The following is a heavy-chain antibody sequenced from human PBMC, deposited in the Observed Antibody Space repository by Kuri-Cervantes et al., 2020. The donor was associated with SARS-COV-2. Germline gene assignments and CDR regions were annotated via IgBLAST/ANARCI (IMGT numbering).Heavy chain of an antibody. Sequence: SLKISCVASGFPFDDYAMHWVRQTPGKGLEWVSGMSWNSNNIGYADSVKGRFTISRDNAKNSLYLQMNSLRAEDTAVYYCARELATTSVYYYYGMDVWGQGTTVTVSS. V-gene: IGHV3-9*01. CDR1: GFPFDDYA. D-gene: IGHD5-12*01. J-gene: IGHJ6*02. CDR2: MSWNSNNI. CDR3: ARELATTSVYYYYGMDV.